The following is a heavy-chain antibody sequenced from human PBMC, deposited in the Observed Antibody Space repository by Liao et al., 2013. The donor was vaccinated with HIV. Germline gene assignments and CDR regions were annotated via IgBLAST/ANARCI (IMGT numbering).Heavy chain of an antibody. J-gene: IGHJ3*02. CDR2: INHSGST. CDR1: GGSFSGYY. V-gene: IGHV4-34*01. CDR3: ATSRNYDFDAFDI. D-gene: IGHD1-7*01. Sequence: QVQLQQWGAGLLKPSETLSLTCAVYGGSFSGYYWSWIRQPPGKGLEWIGEINHSGSTNYNPSLKSRVTISVDTSMNQFSLKVSSVTAADTAVYYCATSRNYDFDAFDIWGQGTMVTVSS.